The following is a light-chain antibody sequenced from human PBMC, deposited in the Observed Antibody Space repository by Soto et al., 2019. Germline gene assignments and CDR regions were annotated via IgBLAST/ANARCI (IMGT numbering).Light chain of an antibody. J-gene: IGLJ1*01. CDR2: TNN. CDR3: AAWDDSLNGLYV. V-gene: IGLV1-44*01. Sequence: QSVLTQPPSASGAPGQRVTTSCSGSSSNIGRNTVNWYQQLPGTAPKLLIYTNNQRPSGVPDRFSGSKSGTSASLAISGLQSEDEADYYCAAWDDSLNGLYVFGTGTKVTVL. CDR1: SSNIGRNT.